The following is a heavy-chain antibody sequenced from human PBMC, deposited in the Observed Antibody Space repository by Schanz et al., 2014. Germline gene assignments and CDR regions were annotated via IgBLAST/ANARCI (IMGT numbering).Heavy chain of an antibody. CDR2: INPNSGAT. J-gene: IGHJ4*02. D-gene: IGHD1-26*01. CDR3: ARGIVRYFAY. Sequence: QVQLVQSGAEVKEPGASVKVSCKASGYTFTGYYMHWVRQAPGQGLEWMGQINPNSGATIYAQNSPGRVTMTRDPSISTAYMELSRLRSDATAVYYCARGIVRYFAYWGQGTLVTVSS. CDR1: GYTFTGYY. V-gene: IGHV1-2*06.